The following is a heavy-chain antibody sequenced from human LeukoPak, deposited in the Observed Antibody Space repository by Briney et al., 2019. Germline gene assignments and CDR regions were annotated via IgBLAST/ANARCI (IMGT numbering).Heavy chain of an antibody. V-gene: IGHV4-4*07. CDR1: GGSISSYY. Sequence: SETLSLTCTVSGGSISSYYWSWIRQPAGKGLEWIGRIYTSGSTNYNPSLKSRVTISVDTSKNQFSLKLSSVTAADTAVYYCARVAPADYYYYYYYMDVWGKGTTVTVSS. D-gene: IGHD6-13*01. CDR2: IYTSGST. J-gene: IGHJ6*03. CDR3: ARVAPADYYYYYYYMDV.